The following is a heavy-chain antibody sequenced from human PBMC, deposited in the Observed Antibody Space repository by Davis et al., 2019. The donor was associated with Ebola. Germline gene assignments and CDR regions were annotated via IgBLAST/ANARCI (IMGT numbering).Heavy chain of an antibody. D-gene: IGHD5-12*01. CDR1: GFTFSSYS. Sequence: GGSLRLSCAASGFTFSSYSMNWVRQAPGKGLEWVSVIYSGGSTYYADSVKGRFTISRDNSKNTLYVQMNSLRAEDTAVYYCARAGWLRRSFDYWGQGTLVTVSS. CDR2: IYSGGST. CDR3: ARAGWLRRSFDY. V-gene: IGHV3-53*01. J-gene: IGHJ4*02.